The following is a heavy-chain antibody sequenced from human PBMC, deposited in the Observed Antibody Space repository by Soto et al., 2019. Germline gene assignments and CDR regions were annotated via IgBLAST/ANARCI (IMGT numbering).Heavy chain of an antibody. CDR1: GYTFTGYY. D-gene: IGHD3-22*01. CDR2: INPNSGGT. J-gene: IGHJ4*02. Sequence: ASVKVSCKASGYTFTGYYMHWVRQAPGQGLEWMGWINPNSGGTNYAQKFQGRVTMTRDTSISTAYMELSRLRSDDTAVYYCAILPYDSSGYAFAYWVQGTLVTV. V-gene: IGHV1-2*02. CDR3: AILPYDSSGYAFAY.